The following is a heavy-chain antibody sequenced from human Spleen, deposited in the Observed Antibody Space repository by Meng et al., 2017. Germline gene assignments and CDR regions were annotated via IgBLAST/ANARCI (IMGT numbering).Heavy chain of an antibody. CDR3: ARDGVVGAVNWFDP. CDR1: GGSIKCDNW. Sequence: EPGPGWVKLPGPLPLPCPVSGGSIKCDNWGGWVRQPPGKGLEWIGEIYHSGTTNYNPSLKSRVTISVDKSKNQFSLKLSSVTAADTAVYYCARDGVVGAVNWFDPWGQGTLVTVSS. D-gene: IGHD1-26*01. CDR2: IYHSGTT. J-gene: IGHJ5*02. V-gene: IGHV4-4*03.